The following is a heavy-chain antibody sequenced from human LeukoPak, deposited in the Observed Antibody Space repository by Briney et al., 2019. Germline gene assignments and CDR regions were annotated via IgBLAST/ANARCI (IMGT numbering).Heavy chain of an antibody. D-gene: IGHD3-3*01. J-gene: IGHJ4*02. CDR3: ARSRYDVVYFDY. V-gene: IGHV3-30*03. CDR1: GFTFSSYG. CDR2: ISYDGSNK. Sequence: PGGSLSLSCAASGFTFSSYGMHWVRQAPGKGLEWVAVISYDGSNKYYADSVKGRFTISRDNSKNTLYLQMNSLRAEDTAVYYCARSRYDVVYFDYWGQGTLVTVSS.